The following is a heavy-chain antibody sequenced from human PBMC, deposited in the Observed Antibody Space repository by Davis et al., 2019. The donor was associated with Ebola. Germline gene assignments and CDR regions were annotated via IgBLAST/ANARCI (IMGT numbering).Heavy chain of an antibody. CDR3: ARHRARATIDY. D-gene: IGHD1-26*01. J-gene: IGHJ4*02. CDR1: GYSFTSYW. Sequence: GESLKISCKGSGYSFTSYWIGWVRQMPGKGLEWLGIIYPGDSETRYSPSFQGQVTISADKSISTAYLQWSSLKASDTAMYYCARHRARATIDYWGQGTLVTVSS. CDR2: IYPGDSET. V-gene: IGHV5-51*01.